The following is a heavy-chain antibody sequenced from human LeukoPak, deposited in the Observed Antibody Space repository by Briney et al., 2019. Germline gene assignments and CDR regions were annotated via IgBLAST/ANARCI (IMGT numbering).Heavy chain of an antibody. CDR2: INPNSGNT. Sequence: ASVKVSCKASGYTFTGYYMHWVRQAPGQGLEWMGWINPNSGNTNYAQKLQGRVTMTTDTSTSTAYMELRSLRSDDTAVYYCARDLGGGAYGSGSYYERYFDYWGQGTLVTVSS. CDR1: GYTFTGYY. V-gene: IGHV1-18*04. J-gene: IGHJ4*02. D-gene: IGHD3-10*01. CDR3: ARDLGGGAYGSGSYYERYFDY.